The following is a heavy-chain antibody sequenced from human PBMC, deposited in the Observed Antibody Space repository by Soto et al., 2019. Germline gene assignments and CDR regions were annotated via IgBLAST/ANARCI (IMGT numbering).Heavy chain of an antibody. CDR2: IWYYLSNK. J-gene: IGHJ4*02. Sequence: GGSLRLSCAASGFTFSSYGMHWVRQAPVNGLEFVAVIWYYLSNKYYADSVKGRFTISIYNSKNTLYLQMNSLRAYYTALYYCAREPRMDNFDYWGKGTLGT. CDR3: AREPRMDNFDY. D-gene: IGHD2-2*03. V-gene: IGHV3-33*01. CDR1: GFTFSSYG.